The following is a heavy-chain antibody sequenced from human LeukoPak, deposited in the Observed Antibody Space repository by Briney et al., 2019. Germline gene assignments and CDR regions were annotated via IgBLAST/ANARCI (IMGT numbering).Heavy chain of an antibody. D-gene: IGHD5/OR15-5a*01. CDR3: ARQGYTVSSYFLDY. V-gene: IGHV4-4*07. J-gene: IGHJ4*02. CDR2: IYSTGST. Sequence: SETLSLTCDVSGGSVRSYWWGWVRQPAGKGLEWRGRIYSTGSTRFNPSLKSRLTLSIDTSTNQFSLTLTSVTAADTAVYFCARQGYTVSSYFLDYWSQGTLVTVSS. CDR1: GGSVRSYW.